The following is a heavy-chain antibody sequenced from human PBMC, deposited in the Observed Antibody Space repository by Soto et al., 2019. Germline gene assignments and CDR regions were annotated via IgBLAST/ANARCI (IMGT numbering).Heavy chain of an antibody. D-gene: IGHD3-10*01. CDR3: ATRSGITMVRGFYRLYGMDV. CDR1: GGTFSSYT. J-gene: IGHJ6*02. Sequence: QVQLVQSGAEVKKPGSSVKVSCKASGGTFSSYTISWVRQAPGQGLEWMGRIIPILGIANYAQKFQGRVTITADKSTSTAYMELSSLRSEDTAVYYCATRSGITMVRGFYRLYGMDVWGQGTTVTVSS. CDR2: IIPILGIA. V-gene: IGHV1-69*02.